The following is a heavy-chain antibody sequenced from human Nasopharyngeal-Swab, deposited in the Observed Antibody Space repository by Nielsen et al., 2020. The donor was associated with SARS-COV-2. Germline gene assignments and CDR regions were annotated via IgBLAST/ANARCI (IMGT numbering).Heavy chain of an antibody. CDR2: IYYSGST. D-gene: IGHD3-10*01. V-gene: IGHV4-39*01. CDR3: ARQRGSGSYWYYYYYAMDV. CDR1: GGSISSSSYY. J-gene: IGHJ6*02. Sequence: SETLSLTCTVSGGSISSSSYYWGWIRQPPGKGLEWIGSIYYSGSTYYNPSLKSRVTISVDTSKNQFSLKLSSVTAADTAVYYCARQRGSGSYWYYYYYAMDVWGQGTTVTVSS.